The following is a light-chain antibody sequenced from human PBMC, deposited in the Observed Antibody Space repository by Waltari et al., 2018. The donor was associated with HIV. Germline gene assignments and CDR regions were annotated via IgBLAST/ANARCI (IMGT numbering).Light chain of an antibody. CDR2: RNN. J-gene: IGLJ3*02. CDR1: SSNIGSNY. V-gene: IGLV1-47*01. Sequence: QSVLTQPPSASGPPGQRVTISCSGSSSNIGSNYVYWYQQLPGTAPNLLIYRNNQRPSGVPDRFSGSKSGTSASLAISGLRSEDEADYYCATWDDSLSGLWVFGGGTKLTVL. CDR3: ATWDDSLSGLWV.